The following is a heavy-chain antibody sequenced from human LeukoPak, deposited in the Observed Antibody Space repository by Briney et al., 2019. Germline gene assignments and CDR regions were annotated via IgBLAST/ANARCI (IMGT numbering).Heavy chain of an antibody. J-gene: IGHJ4*02. V-gene: IGHV1-2*02. Sequence: ASVKASCKASGFTFTGYYMHWVRQAPGQGLEWMGWINGNSGGTNYAQKFQGRVTMTRDTSINTAYMELSRLTSDDTAMYYCSREFQRSLDYWGQGTLVTVSS. CDR3: SREFQRSLDY. CDR1: GFTFTGYY. D-gene: IGHD6-25*01. CDR2: INGNSGGT.